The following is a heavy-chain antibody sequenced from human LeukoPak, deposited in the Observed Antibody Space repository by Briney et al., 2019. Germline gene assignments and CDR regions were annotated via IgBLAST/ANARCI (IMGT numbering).Heavy chain of an antibody. CDR1: GFTFSSYS. CDR3: ARDHCSSTSCFPSGTNYFDS. V-gene: IGHV3-21*01. D-gene: IGHD2-2*01. Sequence: GGSLRLSCAASGFTFSSYSMNWVRQAPGKGLEWVSSIGSSSNSIYYTDSVKGRFTISRDNAKNSLYLQMNSLRAEDTAVYYCARDHCSSTSCFPSGTNYFDSWGQGTPVTVSS. CDR2: IGSSSNSI. J-gene: IGHJ4*02.